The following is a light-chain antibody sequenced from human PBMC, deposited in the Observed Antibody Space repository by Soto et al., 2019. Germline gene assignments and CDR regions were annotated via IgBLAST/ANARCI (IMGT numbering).Light chain of an antibody. CDR2: DTT. Sequence: QSVLTQPPSVSAAPGQMVTITCFGSSSNIGKNFVSWYQQVPGTAPKLLIYDTTQRPSGIPDRVSASKSGTSATLGIAGLQTGDEADYYCATWDSSLSALAFETGTKLTVL. V-gene: IGLV1-51*01. J-gene: IGLJ1*01. CDR1: SSNIGKNF. CDR3: ATWDSSLSALA.